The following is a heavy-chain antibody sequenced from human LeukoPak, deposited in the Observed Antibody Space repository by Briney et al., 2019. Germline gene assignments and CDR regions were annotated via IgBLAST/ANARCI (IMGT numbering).Heavy chain of an antibody. Sequence: GGSLRLSCATSGFTFSNDEMNWVRQAAGKGLEWVSYMSNIITTKNYADSMKGRFTVPRDNVKNSLYLQMDSLTAEDTAVYFCVRDGSGSYDGAFDIWGQGTMVTVSS. J-gene: IGHJ3*02. V-gene: IGHV3-48*03. D-gene: IGHD3-10*01. CDR2: MSNIITTK. CDR3: VRDGSGSYDGAFDI. CDR1: GFTFSNDE.